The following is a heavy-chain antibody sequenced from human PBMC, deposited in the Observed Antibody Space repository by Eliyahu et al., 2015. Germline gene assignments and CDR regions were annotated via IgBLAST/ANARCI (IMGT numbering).Heavy chain of an antibody. V-gene: IGHV3-7*03. CDR2: XKPDGSET. CDR3: AREDCSSASCYDFGGGYTFSHTDYYYDS. J-gene: IGHJ4*02. Sequence: EVQLVESGGGLVQPGGSLRLSCAASGFTFSTYWMSWXRXAPGXGLGWVWVANXKPDGSETYYVDSVKGRFTISRDNARNSLYLQMNSLRAEDTAVYYCAREDCSSASCYDFGGGYTFSHTDYYYDSWGQGTLVTVSS. D-gene: IGHD2-2*01. CDR1: GFTFSTYW.